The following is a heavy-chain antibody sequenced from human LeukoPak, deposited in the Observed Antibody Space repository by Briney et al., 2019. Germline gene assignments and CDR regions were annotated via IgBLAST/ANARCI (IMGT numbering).Heavy chain of an antibody. J-gene: IGHJ4*02. Sequence: PSETLSLTCTVSGGSISSGDYYWSWIRQPPGKGLEWIGYIYYSGSTYYNPSLKSRVTISVDTSKNQFSLKLSSVTAADTAVYYCARAVVENYYDSGGYLFDYWGQGTLVTVSS. CDR2: IYYSGST. CDR1: GGSISSGDYY. CDR3: ARAVVENYYDSGGYLFDY. V-gene: IGHV4-30-4*01. D-gene: IGHD3-22*01.